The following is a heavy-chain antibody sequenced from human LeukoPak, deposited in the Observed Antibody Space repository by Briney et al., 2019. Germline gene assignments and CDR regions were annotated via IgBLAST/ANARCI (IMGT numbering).Heavy chain of an antibody. J-gene: IGHJ4*02. CDR2: ISGSGGST. CDR1: GFTFTSQW. CDR3: AKDRARMTYYYDSSGYYYYFDY. V-gene: IGHV3-23*01. Sequence: GGSLRLSCAASGFTFTSQWMTWVRQAPGKGLEWVSAISGSGGSTYYADSVKGRFTISRDNSKNTLYLQMNSLRAEDTAVYYCAKDRARMTYYYDSSGYYYYFDYWGQGTLVTVSS. D-gene: IGHD3-22*01.